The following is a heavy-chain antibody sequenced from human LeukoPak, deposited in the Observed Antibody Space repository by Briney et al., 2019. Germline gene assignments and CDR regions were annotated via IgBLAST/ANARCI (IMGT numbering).Heavy chain of an antibody. J-gene: IGHJ4*02. D-gene: IGHD2-2*01. CDR1: GGSISGSSYY. CDR3: ARHTTSWQFFGY. V-gene: IGHV4-39*01. Sequence: PSETLSLTCTVSGGSISGSSYYWGWIRQPPGKGLEWLGSIFYSGSTFYNTSLKSRVTISVDTSKNQFSLKLSSVTAADTALYYCARHTTSWQFFGYWGQGTLVIVSS. CDR2: IFYSGST.